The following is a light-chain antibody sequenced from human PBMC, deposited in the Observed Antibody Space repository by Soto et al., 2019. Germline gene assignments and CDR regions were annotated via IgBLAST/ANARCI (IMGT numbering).Light chain of an antibody. CDR2: DVS. CDR1: SSDVGGYNY. Sequence: QPWLTHPRSVCGSPGQSVTISCTGTSSDVGGYNYVSWYQQHQGKAPKLIIDDVSKRHSGVPDRFFVSKAGNTASLTISGLQAEDEADYSCCSYAGSYTYYVFGTGTKVTVL. J-gene: IGLJ1*01. CDR3: CSYAGSYTYYV. V-gene: IGLV2-11*01.